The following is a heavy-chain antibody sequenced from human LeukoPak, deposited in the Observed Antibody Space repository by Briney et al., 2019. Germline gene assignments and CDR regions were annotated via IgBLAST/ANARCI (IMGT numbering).Heavy chain of an antibody. CDR1: GFTFSSYA. J-gene: IGHJ4*02. D-gene: IGHD6-19*01. CDR3: AKDERGSSGWYAGDY. Sequence: GGSLRLSCAASGFTFSSYAMSWVRQAPGKGLEWVSDINGSGGSTYYADSVKGRFTISRDNSKNTLYLQMNSLRAEDTAVYYCAKDERGSSGWYAGDYWGQGTLVTVSS. V-gene: IGHV3-23*01. CDR2: INGSGGST.